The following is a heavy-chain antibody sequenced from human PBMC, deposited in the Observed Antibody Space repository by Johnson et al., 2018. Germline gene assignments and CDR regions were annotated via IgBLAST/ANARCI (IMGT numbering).Heavy chain of an antibody. J-gene: IGHJ3*01. D-gene: IGHD3-10*01. CDR2: VSYDGSLK. V-gene: IGHV3-33*01. CDR1: GFIFTISNYG. CDR3: VRYVGTSHAFDV. Sequence: QVQLVQSGGGVVQPGRSLRLSCAASGFIFTISNYGMHWVRQAPGKGLEWVAVVSYDGSLKYYAESFKGRFTISRDDSKNTLVLQLNSLRVDDSAVFYCVRYVGTSHAFDVWGQGTMVTVSS.